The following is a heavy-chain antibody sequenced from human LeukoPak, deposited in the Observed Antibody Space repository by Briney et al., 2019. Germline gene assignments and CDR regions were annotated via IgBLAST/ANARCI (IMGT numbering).Heavy chain of an antibody. CDR2: INTNTGNP. D-gene: IGHD2-21*01. V-gene: IGHV7-4-1*02. CDR3: ARRGENYYYYYMDV. Sequence: ASVKVSCKAPRNTSITYDCTWVRQAPGQGLEWMGWINTNTGNPTYAQGFTGRFVFSLDTSVSTAYLQISSLKAEDTAVYYCARRGENYYYYYMDVWGKGTTVTVSS. CDR1: RNTSITYD. J-gene: IGHJ6*03.